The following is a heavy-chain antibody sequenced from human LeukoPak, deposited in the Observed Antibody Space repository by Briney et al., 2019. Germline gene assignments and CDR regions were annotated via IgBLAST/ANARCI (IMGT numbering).Heavy chain of an antibody. CDR2: INHSGST. J-gene: IGHJ4*02. V-gene: IGHV4-34*01. Sequence: SETLSLTCTVYGGSFSGYYWSWIRQPPGKGLERIGEINHSGSTNYNPSLKSRVTISVDTSKNQFSLKLSSVTAADTAVYYCESARYSYGTYFDYWGQGTLVTVSS. D-gene: IGHD5-18*01. CDR1: GGSFSGYY. CDR3: ESARYSYGTYFDY.